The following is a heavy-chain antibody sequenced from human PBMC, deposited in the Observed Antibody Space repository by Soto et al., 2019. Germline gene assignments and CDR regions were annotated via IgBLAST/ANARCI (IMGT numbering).Heavy chain of an antibody. Sequence: GGSLRLSCAASGFTFSDYYMSWIRQAPGKGLEWVSYISSSSSYTNYADSVKGRFTISRDNAKNSLYLQMNSLRAEDTAVYYCARDLVTMVRGGMITVGAHYYYYGRDVWGQGTTVTVSS. CDR2: ISSSSSYT. D-gene: IGHD3-10*01. CDR1: GFTFSDYY. CDR3: ARDLVTMVRGGMITVGAHYYYYGRDV. J-gene: IGHJ6*02. V-gene: IGHV3-11*05.